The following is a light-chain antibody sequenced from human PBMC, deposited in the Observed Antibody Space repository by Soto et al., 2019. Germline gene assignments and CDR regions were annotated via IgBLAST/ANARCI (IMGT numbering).Light chain of an antibody. CDR3: QQYGSSRFT. CDR1: QSISSSY. Sequence: EMVLTQSPGTLSLSPGERATLSGRASQSISSSYLAWYQQKPGQAPRLLVYGASSRATGIPDRFSGSGSGTDLTLTISRLEPEDFAVYYCQQYGSSRFTFGPGTKVDIK. CDR2: GAS. J-gene: IGKJ3*01. V-gene: IGKV3-20*01.